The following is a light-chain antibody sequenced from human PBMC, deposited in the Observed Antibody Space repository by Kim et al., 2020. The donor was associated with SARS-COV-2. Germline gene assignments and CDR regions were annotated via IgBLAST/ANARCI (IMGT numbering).Light chain of an antibody. CDR1: TEAVTSGNY. V-gene: IGLV7-43*01. CDR2: TTV. J-gene: IGLJ2*01. Sequence: TVTLTSPSSTEAVTSGNYPNWFQQKPGQAPRALIYTTVNKHSWTPARFSGSLLGGKAALTLSGVQPEDEADYYCLLYYGGAQVFGGGTQLTVL. CDR3: LLYYGGAQV.